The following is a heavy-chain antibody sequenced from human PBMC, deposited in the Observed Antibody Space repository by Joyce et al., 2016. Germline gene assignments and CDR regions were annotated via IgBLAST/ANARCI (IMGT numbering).Heavy chain of an antibody. CDR1: GFTFSRYS. J-gene: IGHJ4*02. CDR2: ISSSGSFK. D-gene: IGHD3-3*01. CDR3: ARVYDFWSDYASLGY. V-gene: IGHV3-21*01. Sequence: EVHLAESGGGLVKPGGSLRLSCAASGFTFSRYSMNWCRQAPGKGLELVSSISSSGSFKFYADSLKGRFTGSRDNSKKSLYLQMNNLRAEDTAVYYCARVYDFWSDYASLGYWGQGTLVTVSS.